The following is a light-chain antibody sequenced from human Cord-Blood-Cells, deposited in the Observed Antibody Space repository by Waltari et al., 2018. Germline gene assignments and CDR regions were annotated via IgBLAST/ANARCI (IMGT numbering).Light chain of an antibody. CDR1: QRVLYSSNNKNY. CDR2: WAS. J-gene: IGKJ4*01. CDR3: QQYYSTPLT. Sequence: DFVMTQSPDSLAVPLDVRATINCKSSQRVLYSSNNKNYLTWYQQKPGQPPKLLIYWASTRESGVPDRFSGSGSGTDFTLTISSLQAEDVAVYYCQQYYSTPLTFGGGTKVEIK. V-gene: IGKV4-1*01.